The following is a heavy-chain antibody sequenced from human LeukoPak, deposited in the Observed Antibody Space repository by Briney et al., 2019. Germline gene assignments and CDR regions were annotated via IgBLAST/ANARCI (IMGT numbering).Heavy chain of an antibody. D-gene: IGHD3-10*01. Sequence: SETLSLTCTVSGGSISSYYWSWIRQPPGKRLEWIGEINHSGRTNYKPSLKSRVTISIDTSKNQFSLKLSSVTAADTSVYYCARVREFHSGRQTNWFDPWGQGILVTVSS. CDR3: ARVREFHSGRQTNWFDP. CDR2: INHSGRT. J-gene: IGHJ5*02. CDR1: GGSISSYY. V-gene: IGHV4-34*01.